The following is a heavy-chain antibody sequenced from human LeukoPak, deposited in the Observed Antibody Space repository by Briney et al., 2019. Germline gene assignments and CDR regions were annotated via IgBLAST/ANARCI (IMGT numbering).Heavy chain of an antibody. CDR1: GGSISSYY. D-gene: IGHD6-19*01. Sequence: SETLSLTCTVSGGSISSYYWSRIRQPPGKGLEWIGYIYYSGSTNYNPSLKSRVTISVDTSKNQFSLKLSSVTAADTAVYYCARVSGGSSGWYGYWGQGTLVTVSS. CDR3: ARVSGGSSGWYGY. CDR2: IYYSGST. J-gene: IGHJ4*02. V-gene: IGHV4-59*01.